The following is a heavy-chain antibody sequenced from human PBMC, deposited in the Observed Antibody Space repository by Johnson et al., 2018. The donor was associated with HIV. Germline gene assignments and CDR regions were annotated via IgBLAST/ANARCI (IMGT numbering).Heavy chain of an antibody. D-gene: IGHD3-10*01. CDR2: ISYDGSHK. CDR1: GFTFSSYA. V-gene: IGHV3-30-3*01. Sequence: QVQLVESGGGVVQPGRSLRLSCAASGFTFSSYAMHWVRQAPGKGLEWVAVISYDGSHKYYADSLKGRFTISRDNSKNTLYLHMNSLRTEDTAVFYCARAISAFGGVSAFDIWGQGTMVTVSS. CDR3: ARAISAFGGVSAFDI. J-gene: IGHJ3*02.